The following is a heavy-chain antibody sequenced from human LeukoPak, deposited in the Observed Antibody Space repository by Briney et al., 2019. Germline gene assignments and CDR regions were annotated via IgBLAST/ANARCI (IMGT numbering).Heavy chain of an antibody. CDR3: AKGAHLYYYDSSGYYYHPFDY. CDR2: ISGSGGST. Sequence: PGGSLRLSCAASGFTFSSYAMSWVRQVPGKGLEWVSAISGSGGSTYYADSVKGRFTISRDNSKNTLYLQMNSLRAEDTAVYYCAKGAHLYYYDSSGYYYHPFDYWGQGTLVTVSS. CDR1: GFTFSSYA. D-gene: IGHD3-22*01. V-gene: IGHV3-23*01. J-gene: IGHJ4*02.